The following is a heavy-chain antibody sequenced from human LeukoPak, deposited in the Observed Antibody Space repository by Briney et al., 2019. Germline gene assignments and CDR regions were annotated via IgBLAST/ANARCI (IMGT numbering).Heavy chain of an antibody. CDR3: TRDLMDYDYGDKGGDY. J-gene: IGHJ4*02. CDR2: INSDGSNT. D-gene: IGHD4-23*01. V-gene: IGHV3-74*01. Sequence: GGSLRLSCAASGFAFSSHWMHWVRQVPGKGLVWVSRINSDGSNTIYADSVEGRFTISRDNAKNTLYLQMNSLRAEDTAVYYCTRDLMDYDYGDKGGDYWGQGTLVTVSS. CDR1: GFAFSSHW.